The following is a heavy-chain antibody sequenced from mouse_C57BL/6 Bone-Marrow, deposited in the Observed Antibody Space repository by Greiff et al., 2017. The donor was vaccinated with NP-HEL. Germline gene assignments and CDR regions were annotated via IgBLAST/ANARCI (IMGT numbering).Heavy chain of an antibody. V-gene: IGHV2-5*01. CDR2: IWRGGST. CDR3: AKNLGTGTIAWFAY. D-gene: IGHD4-1*01. Sequence: VMLQQSGPGLVQPSQSLSITCTVSGFSLTSYGVHWVRQSPGKGLEWLGVIWRGGSTDYNAAFMSRLSITKDNSKSQVFFKMNSLQADDTAIYYCAKNLGTGTIAWFAYWGQGTLVTVSA. CDR1: GFSLTSYG. J-gene: IGHJ3*01.